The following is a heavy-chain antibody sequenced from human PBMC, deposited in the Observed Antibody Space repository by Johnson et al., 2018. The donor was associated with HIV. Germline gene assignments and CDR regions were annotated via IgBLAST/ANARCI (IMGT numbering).Heavy chain of an antibody. J-gene: IGHJ3*02. D-gene: IGHD4-11*01. V-gene: IGHV3-30*14. CDR3: ARETVTSGAFDI. CDR1: GFTFSSYA. Sequence: QVQLVESGGGVVQPGGSLRLSCAASGFTFSSYAMHWVRQAPAKGLEWVAIISYDGGDKDYADSVKGRFTISRDNSKNTLYLQMNSLRAGDTAVYYCARETVTSGAFDIWGQGTMVTVSS. CDR2: ISYDGGDK.